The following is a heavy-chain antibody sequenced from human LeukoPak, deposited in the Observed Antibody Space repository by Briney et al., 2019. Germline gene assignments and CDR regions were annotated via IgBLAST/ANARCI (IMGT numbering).Heavy chain of an antibody. V-gene: IGHV4-59*01. J-gene: IGHJ4*02. CDR2: IYYSGST. CDR3: ARDGAGEMATNGAHFEY. Sequence: SETLSLTCTVSGGSISSYHWCWVRQPPGKGLEWIGYIYYSGSTNYNPSPKSRVTISVDTSKNQFSLKLSSVSAAGTAVYYCARDGAGEMATNGAHFEYWGQGGQVTVTS. CDR1: GGSISSYH. D-gene: IGHD5-24*01.